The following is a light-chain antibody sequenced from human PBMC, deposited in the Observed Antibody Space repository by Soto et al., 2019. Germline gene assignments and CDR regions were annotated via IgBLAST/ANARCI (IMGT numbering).Light chain of an antibody. CDR3: QQYGSSIT. CDR2: GAS. Sequence: EIVLTQSPATLSLSPGERATLSCRASQSVKTFLVWYQQRPGQAPRLLIYGASSRATGIPDRFSGSGSGTDFTLTISRLEPEDFAVYYCQQYGSSITLGQGTRLEIK. V-gene: IGKV3-20*01. J-gene: IGKJ5*01. CDR1: QSVKTF.